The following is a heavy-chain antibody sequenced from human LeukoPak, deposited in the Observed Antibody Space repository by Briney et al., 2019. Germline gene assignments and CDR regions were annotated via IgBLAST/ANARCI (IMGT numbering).Heavy chain of an antibody. CDR3: ARDVAAAGFDP. D-gene: IGHD6-13*01. V-gene: IGHV3-13*01. Sequence: GGSLRLSCAASRFTFSSYDMHWVRQATGKGLEWVSAIGTAGDTYYPGSVKGRFTISRENAKNSLYLQMNSLRAGDTAVYYCARDVAAAGFDPWGQGTLVTVSS. CDR2: IGTAGDT. J-gene: IGHJ5*02. CDR1: RFTFSSYD.